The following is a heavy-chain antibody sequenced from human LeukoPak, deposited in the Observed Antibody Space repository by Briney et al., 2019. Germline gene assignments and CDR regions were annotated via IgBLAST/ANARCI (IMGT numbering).Heavy chain of an antibody. J-gene: IGHJ5*02. Sequence: GGSLRLSCAASGFTFSSYWMLWVRQAPGQGLVWVSRINSDGSGIVYADSVKGRFTISRDNAKNTLYLQMNSLRAEDTAVYYCTRGGSGGNWFDPWGQGILVTVSS. V-gene: IGHV3-74*01. D-gene: IGHD2-15*01. CDR3: TRGGSGGNWFDP. CDR2: INSDGSGI. CDR1: GFTFSSYW.